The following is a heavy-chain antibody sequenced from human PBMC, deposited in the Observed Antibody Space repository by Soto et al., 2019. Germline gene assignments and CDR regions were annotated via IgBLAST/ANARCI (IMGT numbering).Heavy chain of an antibody. Sequence: EVQLVASGGGVVQPGGSLRLSCAASGFTFSTYDMHWVRQATGKGLEWVSAIGSADDPYYLGSVKGRFTISRENAKNSLYLQMNSLRAGDTAVYYCARAYSGRLPRRADYYFAMDVWGQGTTVTVSS. CDR3: ARAYSGRLPRRADYYFAMDV. CDR2: IGSADDP. D-gene: IGHD2-15*01. CDR1: GFTFSTYD. V-gene: IGHV3-13*05. J-gene: IGHJ6*02.